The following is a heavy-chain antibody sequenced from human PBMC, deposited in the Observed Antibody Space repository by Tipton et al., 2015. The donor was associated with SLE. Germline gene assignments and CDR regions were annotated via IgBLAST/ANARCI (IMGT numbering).Heavy chain of an antibody. V-gene: IGHV4-61*02. Sequence: TLSLTCTVSGGSISSGSYYWRWIRQPAGKGLEWIGRIYASGRTHYNPPLKSRVTISVDTSKNQFSLKLSSVTAADTAVYYCARDRDYYDSSGYDNWFDPWGQGTLVTVSS. CDR1: GGSISSGSYY. J-gene: IGHJ5*02. D-gene: IGHD3-22*01. CDR2: IYASGRT. CDR3: ARDRDYYDSSGYDNWFDP.